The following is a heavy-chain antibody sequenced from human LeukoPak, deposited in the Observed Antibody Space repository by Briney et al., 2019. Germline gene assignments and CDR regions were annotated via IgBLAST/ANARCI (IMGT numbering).Heavy chain of an antibody. CDR3: AGGLYSYVGDWFDP. V-gene: IGHV4-61*02. Sequence: SETLSLTCTVSGGSISSGSYYWSWIRQPAGKGLGWIGRIYTSGSTNYNPSLKSRVTISVDTSKNQFSLKLSSVTAADTAVYYCAGGLYSYVGDWFDPWGQGTLVTVSS. CDR2: IYTSGST. CDR1: GGSISSGSYY. J-gene: IGHJ5*02. D-gene: IGHD5-18*01.